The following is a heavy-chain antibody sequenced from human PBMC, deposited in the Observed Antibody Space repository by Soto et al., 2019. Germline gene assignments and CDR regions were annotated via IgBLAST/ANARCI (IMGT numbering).Heavy chain of an antibody. D-gene: IGHD6-19*01. CDR1: GFTFSSYA. CDR2: ISYDGSNK. V-gene: IGHV3-30-3*01. Sequence: GGSLRLSCAASGFTFSSYAMHWVRQAPGKGLEWVAVISYDGSNKYYADSVKGRFTISRDNSKNTLYLQMNSLRAEDTAVYYCARAAAVAVYNWFDPWGQGTLVTVSS. J-gene: IGHJ5*02. CDR3: ARAAAVAVYNWFDP.